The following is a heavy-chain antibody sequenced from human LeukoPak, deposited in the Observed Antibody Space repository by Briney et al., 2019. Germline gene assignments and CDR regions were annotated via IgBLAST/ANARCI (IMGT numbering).Heavy chain of an antibody. CDR3: ARGGISYNLRDYGDPVSRDYFDY. Sequence: GASVKVSCKASGYTFTSYDINWVRQATGQGLEWTGWMNPNSGNTGYAQKFQGRVTMTRNTSISTAYMELSSLRSEDTAVYYCARGGISYNLRDYGDPVSRDYFDYWGQGTLVTVSS. CDR1: GYTFTSYD. J-gene: IGHJ4*02. CDR2: MNPNSGNT. D-gene: IGHD4-17*01. V-gene: IGHV1-8*01.